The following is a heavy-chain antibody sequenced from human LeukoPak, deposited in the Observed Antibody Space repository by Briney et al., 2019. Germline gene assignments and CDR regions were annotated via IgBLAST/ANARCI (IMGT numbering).Heavy chain of an antibody. V-gene: IGHV4-59*01. Sequence: SETLSLTCTVSGGSISSYYWSWIPQPPVKGLEWIGYINYSGSTNYNPSLKGRVTISVDTSKNQFSLKLSSVTAADTDVYYRARRWLQLVPDAFYIWGEGTMVTVSS. CDR2: INYSGST. J-gene: IGHJ3*02. CDR1: GGSISSYY. D-gene: IGHD5-24*01. CDR3: ARRWLQLVPDAFYI.